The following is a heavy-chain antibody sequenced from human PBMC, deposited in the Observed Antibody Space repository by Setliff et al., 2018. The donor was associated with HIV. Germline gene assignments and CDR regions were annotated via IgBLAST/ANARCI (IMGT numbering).Heavy chain of an antibody. CDR3: ARDPNTGCYYIDF. Sequence: SETLSLTCTVSGGSVSNYYWTWIRQSAGKGLEWIGHINTSGSTKYNPSLRSRLTMSVDSSGYQFSLTLTSVTAADTAVYYCARDPNTGCYYIDFWGPGALVTVSS. J-gene: IGHJ4*02. V-gene: IGHV4-4*07. D-gene: IGHD3-10*01. CDR2: INTSGST. CDR1: GGSVSNYY.